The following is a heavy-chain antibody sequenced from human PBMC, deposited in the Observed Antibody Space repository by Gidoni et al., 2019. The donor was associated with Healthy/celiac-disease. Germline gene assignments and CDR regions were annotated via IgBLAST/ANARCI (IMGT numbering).Heavy chain of an antibody. CDR1: GFPDGSND. D-gene: IGHD3-16*01. CDR2: IYSGRST. J-gene: IGHJ6*02. Sequence: VQLVESGGGLIQPGGSLSLYHAASGFPDGSNDMSWVRQDPGKGLEWVSVIYSGRSTYYADSVNGRFTISRDNSKNTLYLQMNSLRAEDTAVYYCARDRRRGSYYYGMDVWGQGTTVTVSS. V-gene: IGHV3-53*01. CDR3: ARDRRRGSYYYGMDV.